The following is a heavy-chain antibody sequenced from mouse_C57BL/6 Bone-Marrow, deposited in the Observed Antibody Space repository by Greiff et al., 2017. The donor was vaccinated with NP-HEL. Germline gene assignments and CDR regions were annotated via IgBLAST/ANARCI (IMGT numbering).Heavy chain of an antibody. CDR3: ARGYYYGSSYAFFAY. CDR1: GYAFTNYL. Sequence: QVQLQQSGAELVRPGTSVKVSCKASGYAFTNYLIEWVKQRPGQGLEWIGVVNPGSGGTNYNEKFKGKATLTADKSSSTAYMQLSSLTSEDSAVYFGARGYYYGSSYAFFAYWGQGTLVTVSA. V-gene: IGHV1-54*01. D-gene: IGHD1-1*01. CDR2: VNPGSGGT. J-gene: IGHJ3*01.